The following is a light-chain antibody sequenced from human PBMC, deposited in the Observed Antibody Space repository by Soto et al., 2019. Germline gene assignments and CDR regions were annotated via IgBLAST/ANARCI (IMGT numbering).Light chain of an antibody. V-gene: IGKV1-39*01. Sequence: DIQMTQSPSSLSASVGDRVTITCRASQSISSYLNWYQQKPGKAPKLLIYAASSLQSGVPSRFSGSGSGTDFPLTIRSLQPVDFATYYCQPSYSTPIPFGQGTRLEIK. CDR3: QPSYSTPIP. CDR2: AAS. J-gene: IGKJ5*01. CDR1: QSISSY.